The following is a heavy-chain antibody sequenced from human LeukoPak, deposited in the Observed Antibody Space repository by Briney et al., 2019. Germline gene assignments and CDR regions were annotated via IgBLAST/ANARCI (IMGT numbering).Heavy chain of an antibody. CDR3: ARGLPPATFDY. CDR2: INHSGST. V-gene: IGHV4-34*01. Sequence: PSETLSLTCAVYGGSFSGYYWSWIRQPPGKGLEWIGEINHSGSTNYNPSLKSRVTISVDTSKNQFSLKLSSVTAEDTAVYYCARGLPPATFDYWGQGTLVTVSS. D-gene: IGHD1-26*01. CDR1: GGSFSGYY. J-gene: IGHJ4*02.